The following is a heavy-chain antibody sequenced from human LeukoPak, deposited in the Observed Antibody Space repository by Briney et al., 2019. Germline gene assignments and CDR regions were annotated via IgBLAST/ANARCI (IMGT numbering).Heavy chain of an antibody. CDR2: IWYDGSNK. Sequence: GRSLRLSCAASGFTFSSYGMHWVRQAPGKGLEWVAVIWYDGSNKYYADSVKGRFTISRDNSKNTLYLQMNSLRAEDTAVYYCAKDHEQWLVAGYFDYWGQGTLVTVSS. J-gene: IGHJ4*02. D-gene: IGHD6-19*01. V-gene: IGHV3-33*06. CDR3: AKDHEQWLVAGYFDY. CDR1: GFTFSSYG.